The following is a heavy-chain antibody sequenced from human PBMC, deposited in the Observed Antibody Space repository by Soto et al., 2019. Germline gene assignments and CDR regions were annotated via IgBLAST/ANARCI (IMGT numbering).Heavy chain of an antibody. CDR3: ARDMGYSSSWYGNFDY. D-gene: IGHD6-13*01. J-gene: IGHJ4*02. CDR1: GGSISSGGYY. Sequence: QVQLQESGPGLVKPSQTLSLTCTVSGGSISSGGYYWSWIRQHPGKGLEWIGYIYYSGSTYYNPSLKSRVTISVDTSKNQFSLKLSSVTAADTAVYYCARDMGYSSSWYGNFDYWGQGTLVTVSS. CDR2: IYYSGST. V-gene: IGHV4-31*03.